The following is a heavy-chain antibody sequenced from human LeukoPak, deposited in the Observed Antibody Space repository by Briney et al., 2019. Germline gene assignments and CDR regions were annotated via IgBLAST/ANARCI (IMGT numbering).Heavy chain of an antibody. CDR1: GFTFSSYA. V-gene: IGHV3-23*01. J-gene: IGHJ4*02. D-gene: IGHD6-19*01. CDR2: ISDSGGST. CDR3: AIGCSGWYGESFDY. Sequence: PGGSLRLSCAASGFTFSSYAMSWVRQAPGKGLEWVSGISDSGGSTFYADSVQGRFTISRDTSKNTLYLQMNGLRAEDTAIYYCAIGCSGWYGESFDYWGQGTLVTVSS.